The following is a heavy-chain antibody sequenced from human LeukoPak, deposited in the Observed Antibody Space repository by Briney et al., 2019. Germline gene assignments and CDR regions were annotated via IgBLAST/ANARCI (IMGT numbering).Heavy chain of an antibody. Sequence: ASVKVSCKAPGYTFTGYYMHWVRQAPGQGLEWMGWINPNSGGTNYAQKFQGRVTMTRDTSISTAYMELSRLRSDDTAVYYCARLSYSGYDHYFDYWGQGTLVTVSS. V-gene: IGHV1-2*02. CDR3: ARLSYSGYDHYFDY. CDR2: INPNSGGT. CDR1: GYTFTGYY. J-gene: IGHJ4*02. D-gene: IGHD5-12*01.